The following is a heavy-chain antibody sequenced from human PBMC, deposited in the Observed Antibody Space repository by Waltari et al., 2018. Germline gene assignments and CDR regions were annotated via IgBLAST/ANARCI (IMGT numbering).Heavy chain of an antibody. J-gene: IGHJ3*02. CDR3: ARDYNLYDSSGYDAFDI. V-gene: IGHV4-59*01. D-gene: IGHD3-22*01. Sequence: QVQLQESGPGLVKPSETLSLTCTVSGGSISSYYWSWIRQPPGKGLEWIGYIYYSGSTNYNPSLKSRVTISVDTSKNQFSLKLSSVTAADTAVYYCARDYNLYDSSGYDAFDIWGKGTTVTVSS. CDR2: IYYSGST. CDR1: GGSISSYY.